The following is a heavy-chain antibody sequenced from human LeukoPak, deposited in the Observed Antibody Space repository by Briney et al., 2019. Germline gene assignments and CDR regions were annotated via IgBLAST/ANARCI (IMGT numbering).Heavy chain of an antibody. CDR1: GFIFDDHA. CDR3: AAFDSSGHRG. CDR2: ISWNSGSI. J-gene: IGHJ4*02. D-gene: IGHD3-22*01. Sequence: GGSLRLSCAGSGFIFDDHAMHWVRQAPGKGLEWVSGISWNSGSIGYADSVKGRFTISRDNAKNSLYLQMNSLRAEDTALYYCAAFDSSGHRGWGQGTLVTVSS. V-gene: IGHV3-9*01.